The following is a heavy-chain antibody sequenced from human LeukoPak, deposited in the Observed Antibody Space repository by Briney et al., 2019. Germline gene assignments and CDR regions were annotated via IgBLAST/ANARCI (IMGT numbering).Heavy chain of an antibody. D-gene: IGHD1-1*01. CDR3: ARDETGTLDY. J-gene: IGHJ4*02. Sequence: GGSLRLSCAASGFTVSNNYMSWVRQAPGKGLEWVSVIYSGGNTYYADSVKGRFTISRDNSKNTLYLQMNSLRGEDTAVDYCARDETGTLDYWGQGTLVTVSS. V-gene: IGHV3-66*02. CDR1: GFTVSNNY. CDR2: IYSGGNT.